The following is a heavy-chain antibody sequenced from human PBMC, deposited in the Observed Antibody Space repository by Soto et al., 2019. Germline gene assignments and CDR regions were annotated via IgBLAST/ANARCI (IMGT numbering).Heavy chain of an antibody. Sequence: EVQLVESGGGLVQPGGSLRLSCAASGFTFSSYWMHWVRQAPGKGLVWVSRINTDGSSTNYADYVQGRFTISRDTAKNTVYLQRNKLRAEDTAVIYRARGVRVQYGYDVWGQRTVVTVAS. J-gene: IGHJ3*01. CDR2: INTDGSST. D-gene: IGHD5-18*01. CDR3: ARGVRVQYGYDV. V-gene: IGHV3-74*01. CDR1: GFTFSSYW.